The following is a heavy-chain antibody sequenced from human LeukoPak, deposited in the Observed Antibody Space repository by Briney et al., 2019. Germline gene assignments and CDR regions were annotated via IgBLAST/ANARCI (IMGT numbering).Heavy chain of an antibody. Sequence: GGSLRLSCAASGFTFSSYKMNSFRQAPGKGLEWVSYISSSGSTIYYADSVKGRFTISRDNAKNSLYLQMNSLRAEDTAVYYCARTYYYGSGSYNYWGQGTLVTVSS. D-gene: IGHD3-10*01. CDR3: ARTYYYGSGSYNY. V-gene: IGHV3-48*03. J-gene: IGHJ4*02. CDR2: ISSSGSTI. CDR1: GFTFSSYK.